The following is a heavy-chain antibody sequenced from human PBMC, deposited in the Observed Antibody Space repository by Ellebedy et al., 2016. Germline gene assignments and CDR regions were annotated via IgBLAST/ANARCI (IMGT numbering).Heavy chain of an antibody. CDR3: ARDSRSLPY. V-gene: IGHV3-48*01. CDR2: ISQRTGAT. J-gene: IGHJ4*02. CDR1: GLIFISND. D-gene: IGHD6-13*01. Sequence: GESLKISXTASGLIFISNDMNWVRQAPGKGLEWVSHISQRTGATYYADSVKGRFTSFTDTAKNSLHLQMNSLRAEDTAVYYCARDSRSLPYWGQGTLVTVSS.